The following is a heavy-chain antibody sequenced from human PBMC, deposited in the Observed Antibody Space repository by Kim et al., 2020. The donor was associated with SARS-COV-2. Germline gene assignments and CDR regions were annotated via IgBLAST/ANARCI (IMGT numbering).Heavy chain of an antibody. Sequence: SETLSLTCTVSGGSISSGGYYWSWIRQHPGKGLEWIGYIYYSGSTYYNPSLKSRVTISVDTSKNQFSLKLSSVTAADTAVYYCARGGYSSSWLHDAFDIWGQGTMVTVSS. CDR2: IYYSGST. D-gene: IGHD6-13*01. CDR1: GGSISSGGYY. J-gene: IGHJ3*02. V-gene: IGHV4-31*03. CDR3: ARGGYSSSWLHDAFDI.